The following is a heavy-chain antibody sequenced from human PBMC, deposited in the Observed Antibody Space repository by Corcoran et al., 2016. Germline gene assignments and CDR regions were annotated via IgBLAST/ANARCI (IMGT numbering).Heavy chain of an antibody. CDR1: GYSISSGYY. V-gene: IGHV4-38-2*02. J-gene: IGHJ6*02. CDR2: IYHSGST. D-gene: IGHD3-16*01. Sequence: VQLQESGPGLVKPSETLSLTCTVSGYSISSGYYWGWIRQPPGKGLEWIGSIYHSGSTYYNPSLKSRVTISVDTSKNQFSLKLTSVTAADTAVYYCATRGGNRNYYDYGMDVWGQGTTVTVSS. CDR3: ATRGGNRNYYDYGMDV.